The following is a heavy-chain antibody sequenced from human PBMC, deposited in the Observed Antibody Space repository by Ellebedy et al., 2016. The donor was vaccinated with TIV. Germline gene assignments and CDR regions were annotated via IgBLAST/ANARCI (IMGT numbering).Heavy chain of an antibody. J-gene: IGHJ6*02. V-gene: IGHV3-7*03. CDR1: GFTFSRCW. D-gene: IGHD1-26*01. CDR3: AKDNSGTYYYYGMDV. Sequence: PGGSLRLSCAASGFTFSRCWMSWASQAPGKGLEWVANIKEDGSVRDYVDSVKGRFNISRDNSKNTLYLQMNSLRAEDTAVYYCAKDNSGTYYYYGMDVWGQGTTVTVSS. CDR2: IKEDGSVR.